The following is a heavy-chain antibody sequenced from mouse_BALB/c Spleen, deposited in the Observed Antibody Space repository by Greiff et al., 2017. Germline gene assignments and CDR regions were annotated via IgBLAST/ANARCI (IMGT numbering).Heavy chain of an antibody. Sequence: VKLVESGAELVKPGASVKLSCKASGYTFTEYIIHWVKQRSGQGLEWIGWFYPGSGSIKYNEKFKDKATLTADKSSSTVYMELSRLTSEDSAVYFCARHENRYYGSSYDYAMDYWGQGTSVTVSS. J-gene: IGHJ4*01. CDR1: GYTFTEYI. CDR3: ARHENRYYGSSYDYAMDY. CDR2: FYPGSGSI. V-gene: IGHV1-62-2*01. D-gene: IGHD1-1*01.